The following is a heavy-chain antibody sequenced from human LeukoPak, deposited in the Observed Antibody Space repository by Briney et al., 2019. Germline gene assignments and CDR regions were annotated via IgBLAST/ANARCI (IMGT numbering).Heavy chain of an antibody. CDR3: ARYREWLVL. CDR1: GFTVSSNC. J-gene: IGHJ4*02. Sequence: PGGSLRLSCAASGFTVSSNCMSWVRQAPGKGLEWASVIYSGGSTYYADSVKGRFTISRDNSKNTLYLQMNSLRAGDTAVYYCARYREWLVLWGQGTLVTVSS. D-gene: IGHD6-19*01. CDR2: IYSGGST. V-gene: IGHV3-66*01.